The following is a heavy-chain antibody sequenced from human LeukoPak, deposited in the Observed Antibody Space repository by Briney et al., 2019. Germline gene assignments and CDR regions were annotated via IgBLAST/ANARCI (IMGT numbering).Heavy chain of an antibody. V-gene: IGHV3-23*01. D-gene: IGHD3-9*01. J-gene: IGHJ6*03. CDR3: AKQGRDWLRDYYYYMDV. Sequence: GGSLRLSCAASGFSFSSYAMSWVRQAPGKGLEWVSGISGSDGSTYYADSVKGRFTISRDNSKNTLYLRMNSLRAEDTAVYYCAKQGRDWLRDYYYYMDVWGKGTTVTISS. CDR1: GFSFSSYA. CDR2: ISGSDGST.